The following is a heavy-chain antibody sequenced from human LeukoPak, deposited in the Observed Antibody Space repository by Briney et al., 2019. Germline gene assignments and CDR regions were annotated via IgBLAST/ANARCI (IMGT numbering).Heavy chain of an antibody. Sequence: PSETLSLTCTVSGGSISSSNWWSWVRQPPGKGLEWIGEIYHSGRTNYNPSLKSRVTISVDKSKNQFSLKLSSVTAADTAVYYCARGGTSSGWYIWFDPWGQGTLVTVSS. CDR2: IYHSGRT. CDR3: ARGGTSSGWYIWFDP. J-gene: IGHJ5*02. CDR1: GGSISSSNW. V-gene: IGHV4-4*02. D-gene: IGHD6-19*01.